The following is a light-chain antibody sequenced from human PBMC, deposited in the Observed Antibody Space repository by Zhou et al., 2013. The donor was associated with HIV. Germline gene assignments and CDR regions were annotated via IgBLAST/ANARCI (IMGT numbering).Light chain of an antibody. CDR3: QQYNSWPWT. V-gene: IGKV1-12*02. CDR2: ATS. CDR1: QGIGSW. Sequence: DIQMTQSPSSVSASVGDRVTITCRASQGIGSWLAWFQQKPGKAPKLLIYATSSLQSGVPSRFSGSGSGTEFTLTISSLQPDDFATYYCQQYNSWPWTFGQGTKVEIK. J-gene: IGKJ1*01.